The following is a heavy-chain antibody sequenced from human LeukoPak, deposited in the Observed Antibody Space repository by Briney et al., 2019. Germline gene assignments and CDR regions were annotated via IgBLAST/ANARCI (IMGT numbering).Heavy chain of an antibody. CDR2: INPSGGST. CDR3: ASEVGATTPESAFDI. J-gene: IGHJ3*02. D-gene: IGHD1-26*01. Sequence: GASVKVSCKASGYTFSNYYMHWVRQAPGQGLEWMGIINPSGGSTSYAQKFQGRVTMTRDTSTSTVYMELSSLRSEDTAVYYCASEVGATTPESAFDIWGQGTMVTVSS. CDR1: GYTFSNYY. V-gene: IGHV1-46*01.